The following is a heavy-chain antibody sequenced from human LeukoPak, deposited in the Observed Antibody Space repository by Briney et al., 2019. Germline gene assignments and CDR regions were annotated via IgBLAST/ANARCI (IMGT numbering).Heavy chain of an antibody. J-gene: IGHJ6*02. CDR3: ARRRDYYYGMDV. V-gene: IGHV3-66*02. CDR2: IYSGGST. Sequence: PGGSLRLSCAASGFTVSSNYMSWVRQAPGKGLEWVSVIYSGGSTYYADSVKGRFTISRDTSKNTLYLQMNSLRAEDTAVYYCARRRDYYYGMDVWGQGTTVTVSS. CDR1: GFTVSSNY.